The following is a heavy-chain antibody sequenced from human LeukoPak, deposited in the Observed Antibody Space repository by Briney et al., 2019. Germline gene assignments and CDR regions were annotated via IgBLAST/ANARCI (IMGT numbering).Heavy chain of an antibody. D-gene: IGHD3-10*01. V-gene: IGHV3-66*02. CDR3: ARAGAYYGSGSYVGAANDAFDI. J-gene: IGHJ3*02. CDR2: IYRGGST. CDR1: GFTGSGNY. Sequence: GGSLRLSSAASGFTGSGNYMSRVHRAPGKGLEWVSVIYRGGSTYYPDSVKGRFTISRDNSKNTLYLQMNSLRAEDTAVYYCARAGAYYGSGSYVGAANDAFDIWGQGTMVTVSS.